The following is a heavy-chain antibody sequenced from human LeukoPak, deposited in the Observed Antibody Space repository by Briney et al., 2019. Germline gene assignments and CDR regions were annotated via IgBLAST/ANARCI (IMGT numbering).Heavy chain of an antibody. D-gene: IGHD3-3*01. CDR1: GFTFSRIN. V-gene: IGHV3-48*01. J-gene: IGHJ4*02. CDR2: ISTTGTI. Sequence: PGGSLRLACAAAGFTFSRINMNWLRQAPGKGREWLSYISTTGTIYYAESVKGRFSISRDNAKNSLYLQMNSLRPEDTAVYYCARDSLVFGVVTTFDYWGQGTLVTVSS. CDR3: ARDSLVFGVVTTFDY.